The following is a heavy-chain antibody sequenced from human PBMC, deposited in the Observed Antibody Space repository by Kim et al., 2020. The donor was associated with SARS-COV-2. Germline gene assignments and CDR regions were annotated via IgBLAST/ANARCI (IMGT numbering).Heavy chain of an antibody. J-gene: IGHJ4*02. V-gene: IGHV3-74*01. CDR1: GFTFSSYW. CDR3: TGVLDFDY. CDR2: INSDGSDT. D-gene: IGHD7-27*01. Sequence: GGSLRLSCAASGFTFSSYWMHWVRQAPGKGLVWVSHINSDGSDTTYADSVRGRFTISRDNAKNTLYLQMNRLRAEDTAVYYCTGVLDFDYWGQGTLVTVSS.